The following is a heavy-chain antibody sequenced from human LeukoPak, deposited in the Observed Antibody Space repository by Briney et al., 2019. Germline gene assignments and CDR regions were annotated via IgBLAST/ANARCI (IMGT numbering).Heavy chain of an antibody. CDR2: ISYDGSNK. D-gene: IGHD6-6*01. CDR1: GFTFSSYA. V-gene: IGHV3-30-3*01. J-gene: IGHJ4*02. CDR3: ACVVGRPY. Sequence: GGSLRLSCAASGFTFSSYAMHWVRQAPGKGLEWVAVISYDGSNKYYADSVKGRFTISRDNAKNSLFLQMNSLRAEGTAVYYCACVVGRPYWGQGTLVTVSS.